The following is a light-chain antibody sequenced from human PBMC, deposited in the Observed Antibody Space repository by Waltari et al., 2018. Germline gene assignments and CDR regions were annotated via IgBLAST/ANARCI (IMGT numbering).Light chain of an antibody. Sequence: SSELTQPPSVSVSPGQTASITCSGDYLGDEFAFWYQQKSGQSPVLVIYEDTKRHSGIPGRFSGSTSGNTATLTIRGTQALDEADYYCQSWDSKNVVFGGGTKLNVL. CDR3: QSWDSKNVV. CDR1: YLGDEF. V-gene: IGLV3-1*01. CDR2: EDT. J-gene: IGLJ2*01.